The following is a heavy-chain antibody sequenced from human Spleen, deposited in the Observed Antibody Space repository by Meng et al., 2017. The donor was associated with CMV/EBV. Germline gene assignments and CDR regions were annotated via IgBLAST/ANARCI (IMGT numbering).Heavy chain of an antibody. CDR2: ISSSSSYI. Sequence: GESLKISCAASGFTFSSYSMNWVRQAPGKGLEWVSSISSSSSYIYYADSVKGRFTISRDNAKNSLYLQMNSLRAEDTAVYYCARSGSYPIDYWGQGTLVTVSS. D-gene: IGHD1-26*01. CDR3: ARSGSYPIDY. J-gene: IGHJ4*02. CDR1: GFTFSSYS. V-gene: IGHV3-21*01.